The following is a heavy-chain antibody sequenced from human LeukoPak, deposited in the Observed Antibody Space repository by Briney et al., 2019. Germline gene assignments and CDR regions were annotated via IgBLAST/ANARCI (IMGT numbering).Heavy chain of an antibody. CDR1: GGSISIYY. CDR2: IYYSGST. V-gene: IGHV4-59*08. Sequence: SSETLSLTCTVSGGSISIYYWSWIRQPPGKGLEWIGYIYYSGSTNYNPSLKSRVTISVDTSKNQFSLKLSSVTAADTAVYYCARQVAGTRGMDVWGQGTTVTVSS. D-gene: IGHD6-19*01. J-gene: IGHJ6*02. CDR3: ARQVAGTRGMDV.